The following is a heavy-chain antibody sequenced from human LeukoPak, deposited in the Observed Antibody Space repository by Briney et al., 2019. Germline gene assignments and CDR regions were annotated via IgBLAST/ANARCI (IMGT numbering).Heavy chain of an antibody. J-gene: IGHJ6*02. D-gene: IGHD5-18*01. Sequence: SETLSLTCTVSGGSISSGDYYWSWIRQPPGKGLEWIAYISHSGGTYYNPSLKSRATISLDTSRNQFSLKLSSVTAADTAVYYCASPGIRLWPEENYGMDVWGQGTTVTVSS. V-gene: IGHV4-30-4*01. CDR1: GGSISSGDYY. CDR2: ISHSGGT. CDR3: ASPGIRLWPEENYGMDV.